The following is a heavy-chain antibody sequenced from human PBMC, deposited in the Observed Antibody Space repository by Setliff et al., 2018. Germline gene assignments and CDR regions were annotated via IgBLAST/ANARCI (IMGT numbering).Heavy chain of an antibody. CDR2: IRFDGTTK. D-gene: IGHD5-12*01. Sequence: PGGSLRLSCAASGFNFGSYGMHWVHQAPGKGLEWVAFIRFDGTTKYYADSVKGRFTISRDNSQNTLYLQMNSLSAEDTAVYYCAKVPNSGGYAGPFDFWGQGTLVTVSS. J-gene: IGHJ4*02. CDR1: GFNFGSYG. V-gene: IGHV3-30*02. CDR3: AKVPNSGGYAGPFDF.